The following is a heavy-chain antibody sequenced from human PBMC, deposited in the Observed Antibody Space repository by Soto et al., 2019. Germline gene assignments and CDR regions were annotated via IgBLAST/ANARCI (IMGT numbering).Heavy chain of an antibody. D-gene: IGHD3-10*01. CDR1: GGTFSSYT. CDR3: ARDMVRGASDY. Sequence: QVQLVQSGAEVKKPGSSVKVSCKASGGTFSSYTISWVRQAPGQGLEWMGRIIPILGIANYAQKFQGRVTMTADKSTSTAYMELSSLRSEDTAVYYCARDMVRGASDYWGQGTLVTVSS. J-gene: IGHJ4*02. CDR2: IIPILGIA. V-gene: IGHV1-69*08.